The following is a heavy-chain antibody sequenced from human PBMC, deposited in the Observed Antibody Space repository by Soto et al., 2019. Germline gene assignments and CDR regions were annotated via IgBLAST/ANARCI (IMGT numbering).Heavy chain of an antibody. Sequence: VASVKVSCKASGYTFTSYAMHWVRQAPGQRLEWMGWINAGNGNTKYSQKFQGRVTITRDTSASTAYMELSSLRSEDTAVYYCARAAHRSYGYSDYWGQGTLVTVSS. J-gene: IGHJ4*02. D-gene: IGHD3-10*01. CDR1: GYTFTSYA. V-gene: IGHV1-3*01. CDR3: ARAAHRSYGYSDY. CDR2: INAGNGNT.